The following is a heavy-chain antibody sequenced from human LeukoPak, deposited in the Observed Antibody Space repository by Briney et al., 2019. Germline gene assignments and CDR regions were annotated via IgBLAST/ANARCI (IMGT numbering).Heavy chain of an antibody. CDR2: ISAYNGNT. J-gene: IGHJ4*02. D-gene: IGHD3-3*01. CDR3: ARATAGPFWGGYSTGPFDY. V-gene: IGHV1-18*01. Sequence: GASVKVSCKASGYTFTSYGISWVRQAPGQGLEWMGWISAYNGNTNYAQKLQGRVTMTTDTSTSTAYMELRSLRSDDTAVYYCARATAGPFWGGYSTGPFDYWGQGTLVTVSS. CDR1: GYTFTSYG.